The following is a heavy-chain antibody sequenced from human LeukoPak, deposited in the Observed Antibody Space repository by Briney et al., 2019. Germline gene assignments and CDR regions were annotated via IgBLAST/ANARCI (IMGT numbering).Heavy chain of an antibody. D-gene: IGHD3-3*01. V-gene: IGHV1-46*01. CDR1: GYTFTSYY. Sequence: GASVKVSCKASGYTFTSYYMHWVRQAPGQGLEWMGIINPSGGSTSYAQKFQGRVTMTRDMSTSTVYMELSSLRSEDTAVYYCARGSYDFWSGYYGYYMDVWGKGTTVTVSS. J-gene: IGHJ6*03. CDR2: INPSGGST. CDR3: ARGSYDFWSGYYGYYMDV.